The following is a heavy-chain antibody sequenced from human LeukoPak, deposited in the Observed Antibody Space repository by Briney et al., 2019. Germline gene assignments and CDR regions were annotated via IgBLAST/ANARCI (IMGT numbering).Heavy chain of an antibody. CDR1: GFTFSSYE. J-gene: IGHJ4*02. CDR3: ARDHHSSGWSDY. Sequence: GGSLRLSCAASGFTFSSYEMNWVRQAPGKGLEWVSYISSSGSTIYYADSVKGRFTISRDNAKNSLYLQMNSLRAEDTAVYYCARDHHSSGWSDYWGQGTLVTVSS. V-gene: IGHV3-48*03. D-gene: IGHD6-19*01. CDR2: ISSSGSTI.